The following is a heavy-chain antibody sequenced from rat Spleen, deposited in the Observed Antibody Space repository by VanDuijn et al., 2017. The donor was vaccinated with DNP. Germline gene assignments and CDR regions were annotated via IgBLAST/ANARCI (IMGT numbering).Heavy chain of an antibody. J-gene: IGHJ2*01. V-gene: IGHV5-58*01. Sequence: EVQLVESGGGLVQPGRSLKLSCAASEFTFNNYWMFWIRQAPGKGLEWVTSINADGGSTYYPDSVKGRFTISRDNAENTVYLQMNSLRSEDTATYFCASWSPIAPISTSNYWGQGVMVTVSS. CDR3: ASWSPIAPISTSNY. CDR1: EFTFNNYW. CDR2: INADGGST. D-gene: IGHD1-2*01.